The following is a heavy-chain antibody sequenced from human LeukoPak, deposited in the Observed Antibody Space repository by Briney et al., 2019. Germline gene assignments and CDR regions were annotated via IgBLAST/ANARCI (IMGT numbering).Heavy chain of an antibody. V-gene: IGHV3-11*01. J-gene: IGHJ6*03. CDR1: GFTFSDYY. CDR2: ISSSGSTI. CDR3: ARDPPGLSCYYQYYYYYYMDV. Sequence: GGSLRLSCAASGFTFSDYYMSWIRQAPGKGLEWVSYISSSGSTIYYADSVKGRFTISRDNAKNSLYLQMNSLRAEDTAVYYCARDPPGLSCYYQYYYYYYMDVWGKGTTVTVSS. D-gene: IGHD2-21*01.